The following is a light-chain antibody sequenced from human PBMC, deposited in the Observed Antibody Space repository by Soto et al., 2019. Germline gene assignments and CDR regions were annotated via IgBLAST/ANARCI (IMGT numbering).Light chain of an antibody. CDR2: DVS. CDR1: SSDVGGYNC. J-gene: IGLJ2*01. V-gene: IGLV2-14*03. Sequence: QSALTKPASVSGSPGQSITISCTGTSSDVGGYNCVCWYQQHPGKAPKLIIYDVSNRPSGVSNRFSGSKSGNTASLTISGLQAEDEADYYCSSYTSSTTLLFGGGTKLTVL. CDR3: SSYTSSTTLL.